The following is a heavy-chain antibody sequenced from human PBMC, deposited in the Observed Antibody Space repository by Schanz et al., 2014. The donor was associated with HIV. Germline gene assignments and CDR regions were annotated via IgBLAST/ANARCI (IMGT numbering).Heavy chain of an antibody. CDR3: AKVSTLVRGVISDAFDI. Sequence: QVQLVESGGGVVQPGRSLRLSCAASGFTFRSYGMHWVRQAPGKGLEWVAVTWYDGSNKYYADSVKGRFTISRDNSKNTLDLQMNSLRVEDTAVYYCAKVSTLVRGVISDAFDIWGQGTMVTVSS. D-gene: IGHD3-10*01. CDR2: TWYDGSNK. CDR1: GFTFRSYG. J-gene: IGHJ3*02. V-gene: IGHV3-33*06.